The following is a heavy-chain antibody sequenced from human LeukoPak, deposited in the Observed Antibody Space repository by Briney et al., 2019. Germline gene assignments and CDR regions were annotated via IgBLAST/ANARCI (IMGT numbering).Heavy chain of an antibody. CDR3: ARGVLTYYYYYYMDV. CDR1: GFTFSSYE. J-gene: IGHJ6*03. CDR2: ISSSGSTI. D-gene: IGHD3-3*01. V-gene: IGHV3-48*03. Sequence: GGSLRLSCAASGFTFSSYEMNWVRQAPGKGLEWVSYISSSGSTIYYADSVKGRFTISRDNAKNSLYLQMNSLRAEDTAVYYCARGVLTYYYYYYMDVWGKGTTVTISS.